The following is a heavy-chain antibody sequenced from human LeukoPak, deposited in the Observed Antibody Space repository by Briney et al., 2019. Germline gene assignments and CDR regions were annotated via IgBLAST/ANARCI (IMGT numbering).Heavy chain of an antibody. Sequence: GGSLRLSCAASGFTFDDYGMSWVRQAPGKGLEWVSGINWNGGSTGYADSVKGRFTISRDNAKNSLYLQMNSLRAEDTAVYYCARDQSIAGPTTADYWGQGTLVTVSS. J-gene: IGHJ4*02. CDR3: ARDQSIAGPTTADY. CDR1: GFTFDDYG. D-gene: IGHD1-26*01. CDR2: INWNGGST. V-gene: IGHV3-20*04.